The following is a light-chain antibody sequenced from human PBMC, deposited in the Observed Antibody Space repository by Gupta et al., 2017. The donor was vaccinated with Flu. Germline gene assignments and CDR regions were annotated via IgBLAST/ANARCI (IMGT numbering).Light chain of an antibody. J-gene: IGLJ1*01. CDR2: EVS. CDR1: SSDVGGYDY. CDR3: SSYTSSSTYV. V-gene: IGLV2-14*01. Sequence: QSALTQPASVSGSPGQSITISCTGTSSDVGGYDYVSWYQQQPGKAPKLMIYEVSNRPSGVSNRFSGSKSGHTASLTISGLQAEDEADYYCSSYTSSSTYVFGTGTKVTVL.